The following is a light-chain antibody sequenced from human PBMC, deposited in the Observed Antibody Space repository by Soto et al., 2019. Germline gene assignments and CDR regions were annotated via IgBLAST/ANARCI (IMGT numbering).Light chain of an antibody. V-gene: IGKV1D-13*01. J-gene: IGKJ5*01. CDR2: DAS. CDR3: QQFNNYPT. Sequence: IQMTQSPFTLSASVGDRVTITGRASQGISSALAGYHQKPGKAPKLLIYDASSLEIGVPLRFSGSGSGTDFTLTISSLQPQDFATYYCQQFNNYPTSGQGTRLEIK. CDR1: QGISSA.